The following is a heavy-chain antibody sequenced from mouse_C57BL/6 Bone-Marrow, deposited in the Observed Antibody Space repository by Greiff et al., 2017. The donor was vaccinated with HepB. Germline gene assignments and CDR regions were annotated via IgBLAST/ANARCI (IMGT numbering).Heavy chain of an antibody. CDR3: AKFPLNFDV. V-gene: IGHV1-81*01. J-gene: IGHJ1*03. CDR1: GYTFPSYG. Sequence: QVQLQQPGAELVKPGASVKLSCKASGYTFPSYGLSWVTQRTGQGLEWIGEIYPRSGNTYYNEKFKGKATLTADKSSSTAYMELRSLTSEDSAVYFCAKFPLNFDVWGTGTTVTVSS. CDR2: IYPRSGNT.